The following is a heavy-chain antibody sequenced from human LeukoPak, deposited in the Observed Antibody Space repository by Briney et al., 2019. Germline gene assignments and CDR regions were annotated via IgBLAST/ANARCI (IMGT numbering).Heavy chain of an antibody. V-gene: IGHV3-21*01. J-gene: IGHJ4*02. Sequence: GGSLRLSCAASGFTFSSYSMNWVRQAPGKGLEWVSSISSSSYVYYADSVKGRFTISRDNAKNTLYLQMNSLRAEDTAVYYCARGVVAANRIDYWGQGTLVTVSS. CDR2: ISSSSYV. CDR1: GFTFSSYS. D-gene: IGHD2-15*01. CDR3: ARGVVAANRIDY.